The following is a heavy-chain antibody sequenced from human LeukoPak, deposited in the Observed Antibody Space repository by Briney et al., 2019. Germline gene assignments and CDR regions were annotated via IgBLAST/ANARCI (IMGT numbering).Heavy chain of an antibody. V-gene: IGHV1-8*01. D-gene: IGHD2-15*01. CDR2: IDSNNYNT. CDR3: ARSHTQKGYCGGGRCYPTVWWFDA. J-gene: IGHJ5*02. CDR1: GYTFTSYD. Sequence: RASVKVSCKASGYTFTSYDSNWVRQAAGQGLEWMGWIDSNNYNTGYAQKFQGRITMTKNTSINTAYMELSSLRSEDTAAYYCARSHTQKGYCGGGRCYPTVWWFDAWGQGTLVTVSS.